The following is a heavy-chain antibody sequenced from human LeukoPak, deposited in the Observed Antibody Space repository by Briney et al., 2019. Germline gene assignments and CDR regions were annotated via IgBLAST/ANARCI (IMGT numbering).Heavy chain of an antibody. Sequence: PGGSLRLCCAATGFTVSSNHLSWVRQAPGKGLEWVSLIYTDGRTYYADSVRGRFTISRDNSRNTLYLQMNSLRAEDTAVFYCVTSKNCSTSQLHYGMDVWGQGTTVTVSS. CDR2: IYTDGRT. CDR1: GFTVSSNH. V-gene: IGHV3-66*01. J-gene: IGHJ6*02. D-gene: IGHD2-2*01. CDR3: VTSKNCSTSQLHYGMDV.